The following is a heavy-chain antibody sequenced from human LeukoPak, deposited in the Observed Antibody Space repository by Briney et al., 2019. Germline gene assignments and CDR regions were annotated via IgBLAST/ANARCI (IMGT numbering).Heavy chain of an antibody. V-gene: IGHV3-64D*06. CDR3: VKDLPSGGSGWYRFDY. J-gene: IGHJ4*02. CDR1: GFTFSSYA. Sequence: PGGSLRPSCSASGFTFSSYAMHWVRQAPGKGLEYVSAISSNGGSTYYADSVKGRFTISRDNSKNTLYLQMSSLRAEDTAVYYCVKDLPSGGSGWYRFDYWGQGTLVTVSS. D-gene: IGHD6-19*01. CDR2: ISSNGGST.